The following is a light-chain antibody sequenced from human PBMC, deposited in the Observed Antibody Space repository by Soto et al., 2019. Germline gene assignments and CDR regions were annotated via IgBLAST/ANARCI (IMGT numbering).Light chain of an antibody. J-gene: IGKJ1*01. V-gene: IGKV1-5*03. CDR2: KAS. Sequence: DIQMTQSPSTLSASVGDRVTITCRASQSISSRLAWYQLKPGKAPKLLIYKASSLESGVPSRFSGSGSGTEFTLTISSLQPDDFATYFCQQYNTYSPTWAFGQGTKV. CDR3: QQYNTYSPTWA. CDR1: QSISSR.